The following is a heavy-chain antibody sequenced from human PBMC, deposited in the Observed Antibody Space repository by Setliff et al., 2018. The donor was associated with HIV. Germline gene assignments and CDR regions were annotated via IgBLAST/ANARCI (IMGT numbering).Heavy chain of an antibody. V-gene: IGHV3-23*01. Sequence: PGGSLRLSCAASGFSVSSPYMSWVRQAPGKGLEWVSGISGSGGSTYYADSVKGRFTISRDNSKNKVYLQMNNLRAEDTAVYYCASEYNWNWLDVWGKGTTVTVSS. CDR2: ISGSGGST. CDR3: ASEYNWNWLDV. D-gene: IGHD1-7*01. J-gene: IGHJ6*04. CDR1: GFSVSSPY.